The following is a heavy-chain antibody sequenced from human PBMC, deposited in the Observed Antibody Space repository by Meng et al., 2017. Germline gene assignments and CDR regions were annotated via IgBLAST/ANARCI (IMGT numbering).Heavy chain of an antibody. CDR3: ARYYRPILTGYYYFDY. CDR2: IYYSGST. J-gene: IGHJ4*02. CDR1: GGSISSYY. V-gene: IGHV4-59*01. Sequence: SETLSLTCTVSGGSISSYYWSWIRQPPGKGLEWIGYIYYSGSTNYNPSLKSRVTISVDTSKNQFSLKLSSVTAADTAVYYCARYYRPILTGYYYFDYWGQGNLVTVSS. D-gene: IGHD3-9*01.